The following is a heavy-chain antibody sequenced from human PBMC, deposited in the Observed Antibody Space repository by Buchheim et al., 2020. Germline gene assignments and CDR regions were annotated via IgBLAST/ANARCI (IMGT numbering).Heavy chain of an antibody. CDR2: ITSNSRTI. CDR3: ARDNEYSRAYNDMFDV. V-gene: IGHV3-48*02. CDR1: GFTLSSHS. D-gene: IGHD3-22*01. J-gene: IGHJ3*01. Sequence: EVQLVESGGDLVQPGGSLRLSCAASGFTLSSHSMNWVRQAPGKGLEWIAYITSNSRTIKYADSARGRFTISRDNAQSSLYLQMSSLRDEDTAVYYCARDNEYSRAYNDMFDVWGRGT.